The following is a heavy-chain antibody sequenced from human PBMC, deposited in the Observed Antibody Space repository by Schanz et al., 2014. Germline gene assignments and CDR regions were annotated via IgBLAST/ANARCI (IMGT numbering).Heavy chain of an antibody. Sequence: EVQLVESGGGLVKPGGSLRLSCATSGFTLNNAWMNWVRQAPGKGLEWVSRINGDGSNTNYADSVKGRFTISRDNSKNTVYLQMNSLRAEDTAVYYCAKGRFGELSAFDIWGQGTMVTVSS. CDR2: INGDGSNT. V-gene: IGHV3-74*02. CDR1: GFTLNNAW. CDR3: AKGRFGELSAFDI. J-gene: IGHJ3*02. D-gene: IGHD3-10*01.